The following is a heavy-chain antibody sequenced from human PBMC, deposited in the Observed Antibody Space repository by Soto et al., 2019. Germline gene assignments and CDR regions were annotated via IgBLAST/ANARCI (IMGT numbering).Heavy chain of an antibody. CDR3: ARMVGAAAGIDAFDI. V-gene: IGHV4-61*01. Sequence: SETLSLTCTVSGGSVSSGSYYWSWIRQPPGKGLEWIGYIYYSGSTNYNPSLKSRVTISVDTSKNQFSLKLSSVTAADTAVYYCARMVGAAAGIDAFDIWGQGTMVTVSS. CDR2: IYYSGST. J-gene: IGHJ3*02. D-gene: IGHD6-13*01. CDR1: GGSVSSGSYY.